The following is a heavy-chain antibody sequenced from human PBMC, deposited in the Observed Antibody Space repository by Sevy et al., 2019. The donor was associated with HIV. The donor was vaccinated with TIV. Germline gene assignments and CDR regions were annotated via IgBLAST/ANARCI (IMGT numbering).Heavy chain of an antibody. CDR2: ISATGGNT. J-gene: IGHJ4*02. D-gene: IGHD2-21*02. Sequence: GGSLRLSCAASGFTLGSYTMNWVRQAPGKGLEWVASISATGGNTYYADSVKGRFTMSRDDSKGILYLQMNSLTAEDTAIFYCAKTLQKLPFHPHYFDYWGQGTLVTVSS. CDR1: GFTLGSYT. CDR3: AKTLQKLPFHPHYFDY. V-gene: IGHV3-23*01.